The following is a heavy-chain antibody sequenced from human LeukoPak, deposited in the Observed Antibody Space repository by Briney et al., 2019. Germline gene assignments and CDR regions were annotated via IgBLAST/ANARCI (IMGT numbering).Heavy chain of an antibody. J-gene: IGHJ5*01. D-gene: IGHD5/OR15-5a*01. V-gene: IGHV3-7*01. CDR3: ARSVRNWFDS. Sequence: HPGGSLRLSCAASGFTFSDYWMSWVRQAPGKGPEWVATIKQNGNDKYYVDSVKGRFTISRDNAKNTLYLQMNSLRAEDTAVYYCARSVRNWFDSWGQGTLVTVSS. CDR2: IKQNGNDK. CDR1: GFTFSDYW.